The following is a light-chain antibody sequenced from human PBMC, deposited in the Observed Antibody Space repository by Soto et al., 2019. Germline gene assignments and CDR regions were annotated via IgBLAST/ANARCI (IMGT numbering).Light chain of an antibody. CDR1: QSIYINY. CDR2: GAS. J-gene: IGKJ2*01. CDR3: QQYGSSLYT. Sequence: EIVLTQSPGTLSLSPGERATLSCRASQSIYINYLAWYQHKPGQAPRLLISGASTRATGIPDRFSGSGSGTDFTLTISRLDPEDFAVYFCQQYGSSLYTFGQGTNVEIK. V-gene: IGKV3-20*01.